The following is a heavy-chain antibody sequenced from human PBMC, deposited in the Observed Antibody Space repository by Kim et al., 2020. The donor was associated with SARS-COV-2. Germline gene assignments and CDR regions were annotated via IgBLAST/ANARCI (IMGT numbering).Heavy chain of an antibody. CDR3: ARDYSNYSPYYFDY. J-gene: IGHJ4*02. V-gene: IGHV1-18*01. Sequence: AQKLQGRVTMTTATSTSTAYMELRSLRSDDTAVYYCARDYSNYSPYYFDYWGQGTLVTVSS. D-gene: IGHD4-4*01.